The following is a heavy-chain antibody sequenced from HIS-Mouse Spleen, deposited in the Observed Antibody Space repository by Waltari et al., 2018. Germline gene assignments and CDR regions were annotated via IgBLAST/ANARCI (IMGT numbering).Heavy chain of an antibody. J-gene: IGHJ2*01. CDR2: IYYSGST. V-gene: IGHV4-39*07. CDR3: AREIPYSSSWYDWYFDL. D-gene: IGHD6-13*01. Sequence: QLQLQESGPGLVKPSETLSLTCTVPGGSLSRITYYWGCIRQPPGKGLEWIGSIYYSGSTYYNPSLKSRVTISVDTSKNQFSLKLSSVTAADTAVYYCAREIPYSSSWYDWYFDLWGRGTLVTVSS. CDR1: GGSLSRITYY.